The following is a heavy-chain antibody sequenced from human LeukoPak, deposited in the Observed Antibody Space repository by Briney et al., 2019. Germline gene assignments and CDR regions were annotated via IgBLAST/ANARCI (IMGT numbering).Heavy chain of an antibody. CDR2: INSDGGSK. CDR3: ARAGEGLQSYGFEM. CDR1: GFTFRRHW. J-gene: IGHJ3*02. Sequence: GGSLRLSCAASGFTFRRHWLHWVRQGPGKGRAWVSRINSDGGSKGYEDSGKGRFTISRDNAKNTLELQMNNLRAEDTAVYYCARAGEGLQSYGFEMWGQGTKVSVST. D-gene: IGHD4-11*01. V-gene: IGHV3-74*01.